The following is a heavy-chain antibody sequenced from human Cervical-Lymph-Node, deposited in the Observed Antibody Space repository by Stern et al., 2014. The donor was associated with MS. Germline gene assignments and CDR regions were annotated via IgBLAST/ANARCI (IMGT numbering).Heavy chain of an antibody. J-gene: IGHJ2*01. CDR2: VKPYSGDT. V-gene: IGHV1-2*04. CDR1: WDTLTRYY. CDR3: ARVNQARSYNYWFFDI. Sequence: QGQPGPSGGEGKTPGASGKVSRQGSWDTLTRYYIHLGRQGPGQRPVGVGWVKPYSGDTNYAQKFQGWVTMTTDTSISTAYMELSRLSSDDTATYYCARVNQARSYNYWFFDIWGRGTLVTVSS. D-gene: IGHD5-24*01.